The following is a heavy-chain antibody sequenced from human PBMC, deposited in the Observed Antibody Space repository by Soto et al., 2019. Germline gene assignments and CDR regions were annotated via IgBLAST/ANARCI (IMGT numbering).Heavy chain of an antibody. Sequence: QVQLVESGGGVVQPGRSLRLSCAASGFTFSSYGMHWVRQAPGKGLEWVAVISYDGSNKYYADSVKGRFTISRDNSKNXXYXQMXSLRAEDTAVYYCAKDPGHVVVVVAATPYYYGMDVWGQGTTVTVSS. CDR3: AKDPGHVVVVVAATPYYYGMDV. D-gene: IGHD2-15*01. J-gene: IGHJ6*02. V-gene: IGHV3-30*18. CDR1: GFTFSSYG. CDR2: ISYDGSNK.